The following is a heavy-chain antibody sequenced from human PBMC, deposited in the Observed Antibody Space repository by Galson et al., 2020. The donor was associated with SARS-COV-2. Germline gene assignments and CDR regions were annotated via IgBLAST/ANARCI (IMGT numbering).Heavy chain of an antibody. CDR1: GDSVSSGRAA. CDR2: TYYRSNKWYT. J-gene: IGHJ6*02. CDR3: ARLTPGLFFGNSVEV. D-gene: IGHD2-8*01. V-gene: IGHV6-1*01. Sequence: SQTLSLTCSISGDSVSSGRAAWNWIRQSPSRGLEWLGRTYYRSNKWYTDYAVSVKSRINIDPDTSKNLFSLQLNSVTPDDTALYYFARLTPGLFFGNSVEVWGQGTTVIVSS.